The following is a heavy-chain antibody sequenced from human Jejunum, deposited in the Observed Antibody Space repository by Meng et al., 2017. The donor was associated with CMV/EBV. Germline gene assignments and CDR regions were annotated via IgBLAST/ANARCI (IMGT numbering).Heavy chain of an antibody. CDR2: LSWDDDQ. J-gene: IGHJ4*02. Sequence: SGFSLGTSGVSLGWIRQPPGTALGWLAILSWDDDQRNNPSLKSRLTITKDTYKTQVILTMTNMDPVDTATYYCARTNDYGGKPFDYWGQGTLVTVSS. V-gene: IGHV2-5*02. D-gene: IGHD4-23*01. CDR3: ARTNDYGGKPFDY. CDR1: GFSLGTSGVS.